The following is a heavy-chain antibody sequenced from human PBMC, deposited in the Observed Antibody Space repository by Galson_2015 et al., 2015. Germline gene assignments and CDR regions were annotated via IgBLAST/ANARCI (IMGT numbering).Heavy chain of an antibody. Sequence: SLRLSCAASGFTFSSYGMHWVRQAPGKGLEWVAVIWYDGSNKYYADSVKGRFTISRDNSKNTLYLQMNSLRAEDTAVYYCARDGSGSYWVEYYYYYMDVWGKGTTVTVS. CDR2: IWYDGSNK. J-gene: IGHJ6*03. V-gene: IGHV3-33*01. CDR3: ARDGSGSYWVEYYYYYMDV. D-gene: IGHD3-10*01. CDR1: GFTFSSYG.